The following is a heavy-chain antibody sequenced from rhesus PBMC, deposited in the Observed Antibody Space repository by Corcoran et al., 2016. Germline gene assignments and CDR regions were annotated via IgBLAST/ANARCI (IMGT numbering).Heavy chain of an antibody. CDR2: ISGSSVST. V-gene: IGHV4-65*01. CDR3: ARDRIAAAFDY. Sequence: QVQLQESGPGLVKPSETLSLTCAVSGGSISSINWWRWIRQPQGKGLEWIGNISGSSVSTYYNPSLKSRVTISTDTSKNQFSLKLSSVTAADTAVYSCARDRIAAAFDYWGQGVLVTVSS. CDR1: GGSISSINW. D-gene: IGHD6-25*01. J-gene: IGHJ4*01.